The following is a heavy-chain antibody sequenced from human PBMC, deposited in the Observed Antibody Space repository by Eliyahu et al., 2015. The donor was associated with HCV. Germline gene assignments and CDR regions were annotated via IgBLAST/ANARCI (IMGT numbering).Heavy chain of an antibody. CDR2: FDPEDGDA. CDR1: GXXLTESS. CDR3: ATGLFFRFVIDWNWLFGMDV. J-gene: IGHJ6*02. Sequence: AEVKKPGASVRVSCKVSGXXLTESSMXWVRQAPGKGLEWMGGFDPEDGDAISAQRFQGRLTLTEDTSTDTAYMELTSLTSDDTAVYYCATGLFFRFVIDWNWLFGMDVWGQGTTVIVSS. D-gene: IGHD1-1*01. V-gene: IGHV1-24*01.